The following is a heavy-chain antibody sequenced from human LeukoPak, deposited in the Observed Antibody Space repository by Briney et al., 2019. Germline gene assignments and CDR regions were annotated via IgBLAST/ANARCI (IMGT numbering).Heavy chain of an antibody. CDR2: ISYDGSNK. CDR1: GFTFSSYA. D-gene: IGHD6-19*01. V-gene: IGHV3-30*04. CDR3: ARDGHSSVVAAPLPIINWYFDL. J-gene: IGHJ2*01. Sequence: PGRSLRLSCAASGFTFSSYAMHWVRQAPGKGLEWVAVISYDGSNKYYADSVKGRFTISRDNSKNTLYLQMNSLRAEDTAVYYCARDGHSSVVAAPLPIINWYFDLWGRGTLVTVSS.